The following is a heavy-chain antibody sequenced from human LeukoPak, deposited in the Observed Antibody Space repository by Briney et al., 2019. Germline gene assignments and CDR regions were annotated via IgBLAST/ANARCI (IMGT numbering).Heavy chain of an antibody. D-gene: IGHD3-22*01. J-gene: IGHJ5*02. CDR3: ARSGYYDSSGTNWFDP. V-gene: IGHV5-51*01. Sequence: GESLKISCKDSGYSFTSYWIGWVRQMPGKGLEWMGIIYPGDSDTRYSPSFQGQVTISADKSISTAYLQWSSLKASDTAMYYCARSGYYDSSGTNWFDPWGQGTLVTVSS. CDR2: IYPGDSDT. CDR1: GYSFTSYW.